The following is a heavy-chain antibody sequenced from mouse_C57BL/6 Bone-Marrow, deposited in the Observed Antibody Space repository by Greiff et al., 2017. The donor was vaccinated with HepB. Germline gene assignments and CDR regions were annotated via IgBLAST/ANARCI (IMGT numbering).Heavy chain of an antibody. D-gene: IGHD1-1*01. V-gene: IGHV1-64*01. Sequence: VQLQQPGAELVKPGASVKLSCKASGYTFTSYWMHWVKQRPGQGLEWIGMIHPNSGSTNYNEKFKSKATLTVDKSSSTAYIQLSSLTSEDSAVYYCASYYYSSSYEAYWGQGTLVTVSA. CDR1: GYTFTSYW. CDR3: ASYYYSSSYEAY. J-gene: IGHJ3*01. CDR2: IHPNSGST.